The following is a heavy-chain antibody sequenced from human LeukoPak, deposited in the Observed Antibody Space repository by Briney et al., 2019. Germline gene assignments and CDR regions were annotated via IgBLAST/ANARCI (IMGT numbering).Heavy chain of an antibody. J-gene: IGHJ4*02. CDR3: ARGQTSGSFIIDY. CDR2: TNIGSDSI. D-gene: IGHD3-10*01. V-gene: IGHV3-48*01. CDR1: GFTFSSYA. Sequence: GRSLRLSCAASGFTFSSYAMNWVRQAPGKALEWLSFTNIGSDSIHYADSVEGRFIISRDNVKNLLHLQMNNLRAEDTARYYCARGQTSGSFIIDYWGQGTLVTVSS.